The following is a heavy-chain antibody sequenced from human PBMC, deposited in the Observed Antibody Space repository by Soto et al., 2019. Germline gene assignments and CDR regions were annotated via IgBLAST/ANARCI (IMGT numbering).Heavy chain of an antibody. D-gene: IGHD6-19*01. V-gene: IGHV4-38-2*02. J-gene: IGHJ4*02. Sequence: SETLSLTCTVSGYSISSGYHWAWIRQPPGKGLEWLGSVHYSGNTYYNPSLKSRLTISVDKSKNQFPLNLSSVTAADTAVYYCAKRGPFSVYSSGWYDYWGQGTLVTVSS. CDR3: AKRGPFSVYSSGWYDY. CDR2: VHYSGNT. CDR1: GYSISSGYH.